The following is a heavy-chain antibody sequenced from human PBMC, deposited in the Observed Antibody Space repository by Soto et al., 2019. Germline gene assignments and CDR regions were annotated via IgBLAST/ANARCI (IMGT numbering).Heavy chain of an antibody. D-gene: IGHD5-12*01. V-gene: IGHV1-69*13. J-gene: IGHJ4*02. Sequence: SVKVSCTASGGTFGSYVFNWVRQAPGQGLEWMGGIIPLFGRPNYAQKFQGRVTITADESTSTAYMELSSLRSDDTAVFYCARDLGSGYDPGDYWGQGTLVTVSS. CDR2: IIPLFGRP. CDR3: ARDLGSGYDPGDY. CDR1: GGTFGSYV.